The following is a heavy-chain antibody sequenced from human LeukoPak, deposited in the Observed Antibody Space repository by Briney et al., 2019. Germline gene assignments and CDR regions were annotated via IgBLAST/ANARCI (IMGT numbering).Heavy chain of an antibody. CDR1: GFTFSSSA. CDR2: ITTSGDGT. V-gene: IGHV3-23*01. J-gene: IGHJ4*02. D-gene: IGHD1-26*01. CDR3: AKDSPVATR. Sequence: GGSLRLSCAASGFTFSSSAMSWVRQAPGKGLEWVLSITTSGDGTYYAASVKGRFTISRDNSKNTLYLQMNSLRAEDTAMYYCAKDSPVATRWGQGTLVTVSS.